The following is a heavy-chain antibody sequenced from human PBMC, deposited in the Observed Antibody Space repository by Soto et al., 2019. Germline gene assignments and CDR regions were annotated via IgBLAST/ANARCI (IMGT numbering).Heavy chain of an antibody. V-gene: IGHV3-7*01. CDR2: IKQDGSEK. Sequence: GVLRLSCAASGFTFSSYWMSWVRQAPGKGLEWVANIKQDGSEKYYVDSVKGRFTISRDNAKNSLYLQMNSLRAEDTAVYYCARDSRLRGHYYYYGMDVWGQGTTVTVSS. D-gene: IGHD5-18*01. CDR3: ARDSRLRGHYYYYGMDV. J-gene: IGHJ6*02. CDR1: GFTFSSYW.